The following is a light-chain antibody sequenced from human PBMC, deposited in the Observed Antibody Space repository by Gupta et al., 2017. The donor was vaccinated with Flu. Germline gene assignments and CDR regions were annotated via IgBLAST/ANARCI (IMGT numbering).Light chain of an antibody. CDR3: QHRINWPLYT. V-gene: IGKV3-11*01. Sequence: ATLSLSPGVRATLACSASPTVSGYVACYQQKPGQAPRLLVFDASRRATGVPLRFSGSGSGIDFTLTISSLEPEDFALYYCQHRINWPLYTFGQGTKLESK. CDR2: DAS. J-gene: IGKJ2*01. CDR1: PTVSGY.